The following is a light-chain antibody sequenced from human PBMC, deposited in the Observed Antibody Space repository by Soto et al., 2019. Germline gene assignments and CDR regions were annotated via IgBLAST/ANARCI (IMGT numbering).Light chain of an antibody. V-gene: IGLV2-8*01. Sequence: QSALTQPPSASGSPGQSVTISCTGTSSDVGGYKYVSWYQQHPGKAPKLMIYEVSKRPSGVPDRFSGSKSGNRASLTVSGLQAEDEADYYCCSYAGTTTWVFGGGTKLTVL. CDR2: EVS. CDR3: CSYAGTTTWV. CDR1: SSDVGGYKY. J-gene: IGLJ3*02.